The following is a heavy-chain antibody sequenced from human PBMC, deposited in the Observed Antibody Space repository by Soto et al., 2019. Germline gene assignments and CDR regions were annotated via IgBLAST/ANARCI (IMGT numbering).Heavy chain of an antibody. V-gene: IGHV1-24*01. CDR1: GYTLTELS. D-gene: IGHD2-2*01. CDR3: ATSRLSPAKVLDAVDY. Sequence: ASVKVSCKVSGYTLTELSMHWVRQAPGKGLEWMGGFDPEDGETIYAQKFQGRVTMTEDTSTDTAYMELSSLRTEDTAVYCCATSRLSPAKVLDAVDYWGQGTLVTVSS. J-gene: IGHJ4*02. CDR2: FDPEDGET.